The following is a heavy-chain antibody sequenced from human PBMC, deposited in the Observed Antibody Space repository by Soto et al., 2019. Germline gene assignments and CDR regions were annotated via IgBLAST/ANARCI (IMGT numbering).Heavy chain of an antibody. CDR2: INTDGSST. D-gene: IGHD3-22*01. Sequence: GGSLRLSCAASGFTFSTYWIHWVRQTPGKGLVWVSRINTDGSSTNYADSVKGRFTISRDNARNTLYLQMNSLRAEDTAVYYCAKSIAPILDYFDYWGQGTLVTVSS. CDR3: AKSIAPILDYFDY. J-gene: IGHJ4*02. CDR1: GFTFSTYW. V-gene: IGHV3-74*01.